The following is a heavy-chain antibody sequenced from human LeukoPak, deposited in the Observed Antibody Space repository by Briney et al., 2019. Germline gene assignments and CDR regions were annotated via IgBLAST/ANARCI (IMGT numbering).Heavy chain of an antibody. CDR2: ISSSSSTI. CDR3: ASSFSGPGQYYFDY. Sequence: GGSLRLSCAASGFTFSSYSMNWVRQAPGKGLEWVSYISSSSSTIYYADSVKGRFTISRDNAKNSLYLQMNSLRDEDTAVYYCASSFSGPGQYYFDYWGQGILVTASS. V-gene: IGHV3-48*02. J-gene: IGHJ4*02. CDR1: GFTFSSYS.